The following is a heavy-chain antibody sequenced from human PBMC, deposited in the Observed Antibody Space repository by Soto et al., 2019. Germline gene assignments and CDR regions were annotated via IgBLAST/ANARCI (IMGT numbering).Heavy chain of an antibody. Sequence: QVQLEQSGAEVKKPGASVKVSCKASVYTFTSYAMHWVRQAPGQRLEWMGWINAGNGHTKYSQKFQGRVTITRDTSASTAYMELTSLRSEDTAVYYCARSSGFYYVDYWGQGTLVTVFS. J-gene: IGHJ4*02. CDR2: INAGNGHT. CDR3: ARSSGFYYVDY. D-gene: IGHD3-22*01. V-gene: IGHV1-3*01. CDR1: VYTFTSYA.